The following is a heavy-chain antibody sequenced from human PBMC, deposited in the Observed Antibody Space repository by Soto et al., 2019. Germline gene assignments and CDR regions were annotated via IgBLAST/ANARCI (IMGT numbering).Heavy chain of an antibody. D-gene: IGHD1-26*01. CDR3: ANDGSGDDAFDI. Sequence: HPGGSLRLSCAASGFTFSSYGMHWVRQAPGKGLEWVAVISYDGSNKYYADSVKGRFTISRDNSKNTLYLQMNSLRAEDTAVYYCANDGSGDDAFDIWGQGTMVTVSS. CDR1: GFTFSSYG. J-gene: IGHJ3*02. V-gene: IGHV3-30*18. CDR2: ISYDGSNK.